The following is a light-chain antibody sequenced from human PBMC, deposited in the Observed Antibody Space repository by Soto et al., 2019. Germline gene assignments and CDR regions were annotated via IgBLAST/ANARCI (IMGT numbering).Light chain of an antibody. Sequence: VLTQSPGTLSLSPGERTTLSCRASQNIRGNELAWYQQKPGQPPRLLIYRGSSRAPGIPDRFSGRGSGTEFTLPISTLEPEDFAVYYCQDYGTSAPWTFGQGTRVEIK. J-gene: IGKJ1*01. CDR1: QNIRGNE. CDR3: QDYGTSAPWT. CDR2: RGS. V-gene: IGKV3-20*01.